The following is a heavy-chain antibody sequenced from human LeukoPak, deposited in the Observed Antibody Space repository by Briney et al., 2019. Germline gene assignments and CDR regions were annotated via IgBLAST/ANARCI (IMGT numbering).Heavy chain of an antibody. CDR1: GFTFSSYA. CDR3: ARDERIAAAGTTEGIDY. V-gene: IGHV3-11*01. J-gene: IGHJ4*02. Sequence: PGGSLRLSCAASGFTFSSYAMSWIRQAPGKGLEWVSYISSSGSTIYYADSVKGRFTISRDNAKNSLYLQMNSLRAEDTAVYYCARDERIAAAGTTEGIDYWGQGTLVTVSS. CDR2: ISSSGSTI. D-gene: IGHD6-13*01.